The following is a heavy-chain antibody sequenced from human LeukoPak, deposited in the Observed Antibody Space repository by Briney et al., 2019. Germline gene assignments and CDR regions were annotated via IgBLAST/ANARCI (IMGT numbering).Heavy chain of an antibody. Sequence: SETLSLTCTVSGGSISSSSSYWGRIRQPPGKGLEWIGNIYYSGSTYYNPSLKSRVTISVDTSKNHFSLKLSSVTAADTAVYYCARQRGGGYWYFDLWGRGTLVTVSS. CDR2: IYYSGST. CDR3: ARQRGGGYWYFDL. V-gene: IGHV4-39*01. J-gene: IGHJ2*01. CDR1: GGSISSSSSY.